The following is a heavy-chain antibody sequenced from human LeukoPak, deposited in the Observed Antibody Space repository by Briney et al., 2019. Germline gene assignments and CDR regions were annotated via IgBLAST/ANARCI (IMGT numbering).Heavy chain of an antibody. D-gene: IGHD1-20*01. CDR3: ARDHNWAFDS. V-gene: IGHV3-21*05. CDR2: IGLASGFV. J-gene: IGHJ4*02. CDR1: GFTFSDYS. Sequence: GGSLRHSCAASGFTFSDYSMNWVRRAPGRGLEWISYIGLASGFVSYADSVKGRFSISSDTARNSVYLQMSSLRAEDTAVYYCARDHNWAFDSWGQGTLVTVSS.